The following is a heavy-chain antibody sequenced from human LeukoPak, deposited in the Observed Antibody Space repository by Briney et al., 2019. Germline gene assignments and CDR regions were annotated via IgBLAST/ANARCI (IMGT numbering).Heavy chain of an antibody. CDR2: INPNSGGT. Sequence: ASVKVSCKASGYTFTGYYMHWVRQAPGQGLEWMGWINPNSGGTNYQGRVTMTRDASISTAYKELSRLRSDDTAVYYCARSYYGSGSYSHGNWFDPWGQGTLVTVSS. J-gene: IGHJ5*02. CDR1: GYTFTGYY. V-gene: IGHV1-2*02. CDR3: ARSYYGSGSYSHGNWFDP. D-gene: IGHD3-10*01.